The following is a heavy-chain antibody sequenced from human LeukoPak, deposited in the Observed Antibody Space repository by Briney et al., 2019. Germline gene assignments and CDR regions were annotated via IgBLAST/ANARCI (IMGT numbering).Heavy chain of an antibody. V-gene: IGHV1-46*01. Sequence: ASVKVSCKASGYTFTGYYMHWVRQAPGQGLEWMGIINPSGGSTSYAQKFQGRVTMTRDMSTSTVYMELSSLRSEDTAVYYCARDFDTYYYDGSGYSPSYYFDYWGQGTLVTVSS. CDR1: GYTFTGYY. D-gene: IGHD3-22*01. J-gene: IGHJ4*02. CDR2: INPSGGST. CDR3: ARDFDTYYYDGSGYSPSYYFDY.